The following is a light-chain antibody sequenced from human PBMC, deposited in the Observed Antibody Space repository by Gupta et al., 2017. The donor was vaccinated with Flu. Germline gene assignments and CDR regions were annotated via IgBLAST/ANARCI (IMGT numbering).Light chain of an antibody. V-gene: IGKV1-33*01. CDR2: TAS. Sequence: DIQMTQSPSSLSASVGDRLTITCQASHDINNILNWYQQKPGKAPKLLISTASNLQAGVPSRFSGSGSGTDFTLTISSLQSEDIGTYYCQQGLTFGPGTKVNIK. CDR3: QQGLT. J-gene: IGKJ3*01. CDR1: HDINNI.